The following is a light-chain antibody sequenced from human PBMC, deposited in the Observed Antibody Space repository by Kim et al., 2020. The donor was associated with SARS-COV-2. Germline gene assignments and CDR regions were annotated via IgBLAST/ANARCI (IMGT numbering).Light chain of an antibody. J-gene: IGKJ2*01. Sequence: DIVLTQSPAILSSSPGKRATLSCGASQSIGGNYLAWYQQRPGQAPRLLVFDSSKRATGIPDRFSGSGSGTAFTLTIDRLDPEDVAVFYCQQYAETPFTFGQGTKLQI. CDR1: QSIGGNY. V-gene: IGKV3D-20*01. CDR2: DSS. CDR3: QQYAETPFT.